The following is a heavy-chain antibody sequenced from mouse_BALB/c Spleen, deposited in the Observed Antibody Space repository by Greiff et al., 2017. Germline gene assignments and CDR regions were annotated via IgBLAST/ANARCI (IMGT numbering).Heavy chain of an antibody. J-gene: IGHJ3*01. CDR2: ISYSGST. D-gene: IGHD1-2*01. CDR3: AKGPYYGSAWFAY. Sequence: EVKLEESGPGLVKPSQSLSLTCTVTGYSITSDYAWNWIRQFPGNQLEWMGYISYSGSTSYNPSLKSRISITRDTSKNQFFLQLNSVTTEDTATYYCAKGPYYGSAWFAYWGQGTLVTVSA. V-gene: IGHV3-2*02. CDR1: GYSITSDYA.